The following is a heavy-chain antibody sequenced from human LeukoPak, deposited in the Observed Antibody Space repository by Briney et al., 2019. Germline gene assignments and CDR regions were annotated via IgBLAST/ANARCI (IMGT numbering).Heavy chain of an antibody. D-gene: IGHD6-13*01. CDR3: VRLTAAGRRTDFDY. V-gene: IGHV3-21*01. CDR2: ISSSSSYI. Sequence: GGSLRLSCAASGFTFSSYSMNWVRQAPGKGLEWVSSISSSSSYIYYADSVKGRFTISRDNSKNTLYLQMNSLRTEDTAVYYCVRLTAAGRRTDFDYWGQGTLDTVSS. CDR1: GFTFSSYS. J-gene: IGHJ4*02.